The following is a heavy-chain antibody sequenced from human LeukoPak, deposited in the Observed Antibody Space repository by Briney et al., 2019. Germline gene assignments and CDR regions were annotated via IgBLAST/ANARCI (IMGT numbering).Heavy chain of an antibody. J-gene: IGHJ4*02. CDR3: ARLDYGGSEVVDY. Sequence: GESLKISCKGSGYNFPTYWIAWVRQMPGEGLEWMGIIYPDDSDIRYSPSFQGQVTISADKSINTAYLQWSRLKASDTAMFYCARLDYGGSEVVDYWGQGTLVTVSS. CDR2: IYPDDSDI. V-gene: IGHV5-51*01. CDR1: GYNFPTYW. D-gene: IGHD4-23*01.